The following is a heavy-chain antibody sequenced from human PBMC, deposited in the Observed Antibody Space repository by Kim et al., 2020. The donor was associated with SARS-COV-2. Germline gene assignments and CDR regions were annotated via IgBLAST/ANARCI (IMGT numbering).Heavy chain of an antibody. V-gene: IGHV1-69*13. CDR2: IIPIFGTA. D-gene: IGHD3-22*01. CDR1: GGTFSSYG. J-gene: IGHJ4*02. Sequence: SVKVSCKASGGTFSSYGISWVRQAPGQGLEWMGGIIPIFGTANYAQKFQGRVTITADESTSTAYMELSTLRSEDTAVYYCAIVGYYDSSAYYYADHFDYWGQGTLVTVSS. CDR3: AIVGYYDSSAYYYADHFDY.